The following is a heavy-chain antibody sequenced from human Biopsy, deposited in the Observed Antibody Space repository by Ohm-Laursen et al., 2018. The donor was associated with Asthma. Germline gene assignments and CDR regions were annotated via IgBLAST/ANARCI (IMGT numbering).Heavy chain of an antibody. CDR1: EDTFSSYV. Sequence: ASVKVSCRVSEDTFSSYVISWVRQAPGQGLEWMGGIMPPFGLTNYAQRFQDRLTISADKSTRTAYMELRRLRSEDSAVYYCARDHCSALWAGVSTDNCYFDYWGQGTLLTVSS. CDR3: ARDHCSALWAGVSTDNCYFDY. J-gene: IGHJ4*02. CDR2: IMPPFGLT. V-gene: IGHV1-69*10. D-gene: IGHD5/OR15-5a*01.